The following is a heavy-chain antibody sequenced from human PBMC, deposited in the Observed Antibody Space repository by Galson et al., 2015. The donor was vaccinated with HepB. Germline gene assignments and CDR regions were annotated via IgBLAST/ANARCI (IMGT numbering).Heavy chain of an antibody. J-gene: IGHJ4*02. D-gene: IGHD6-13*01. Sequence: SVKVSCKASGYTFTMYAMHWVRQAPGQRPEWMGWINVGNGDTKCSRKFQGRVTITRDTSANTVYVELANLKFEDTAVYYCTRSGRFGVSAADHGLFRGQGTLVTVSS. V-gene: IGHV1-3*01. CDR1: GYTFTMYA. CDR3: TRSGRFGVSAADHGLF. CDR2: INVGNGDT.